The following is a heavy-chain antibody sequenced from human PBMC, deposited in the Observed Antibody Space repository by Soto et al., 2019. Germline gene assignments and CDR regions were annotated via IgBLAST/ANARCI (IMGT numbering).Heavy chain of an antibody. CDR1: GYTFTSYG. CDR3: ARHEGVVRGVRSY. V-gene: IGHV1-18*01. J-gene: IGHJ4*02. Sequence: QVQLVQSEAEVKKPGASVKVSCKASGYTFTSYGFTWVRQAPGQGLEWMGWISTYNGNTNYARKLQGRVTMTTDTSTSTAHMELRSLRSDDTAGYYCARHEGVVRGVRSYWGQGTLVTVSS. D-gene: IGHD3-10*01. CDR2: ISTYNGNT.